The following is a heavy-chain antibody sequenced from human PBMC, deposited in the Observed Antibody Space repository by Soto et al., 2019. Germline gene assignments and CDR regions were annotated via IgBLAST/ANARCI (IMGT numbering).Heavy chain of an antibody. Sequence: SVKVFCKASGGTFSSYAISWVRQAPGQGLEWMGGIITIFGTANYAQKFQGRVTITADESTSTAYMELSSLRSEDTAVYYCARSSGSYDHKWYYFDYWGQGTLVTVSS. CDR3: ARSSGSYDHKWYYFDY. CDR2: IITIFGTA. D-gene: IGHD1-26*01. CDR1: GGTFSSYA. V-gene: IGHV1-69*13. J-gene: IGHJ4*02.